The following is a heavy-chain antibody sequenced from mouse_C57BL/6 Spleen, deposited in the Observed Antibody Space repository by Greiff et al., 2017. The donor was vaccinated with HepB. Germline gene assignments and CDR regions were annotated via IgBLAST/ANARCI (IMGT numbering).Heavy chain of an antibody. Sequence: EVQRVESGGGLVQPKGSLKLSCAASGFSFNTYAMNWVRQAPGKGLEWVARIRSKSNNYATYYADSVKDRFTISRADSESMLYLQMNNLKTEDTAMYYCVRPGGYFHWYFDVWGTGTTVTVSS. J-gene: IGHJ1*03. D-gene: IGHD2-3*01. V-gene: IGHV10-1*01. CDR2: IRSKSNNYAT. CDR3: VRPGGYFHWYFDV. CDR1: GFSFNTYA.